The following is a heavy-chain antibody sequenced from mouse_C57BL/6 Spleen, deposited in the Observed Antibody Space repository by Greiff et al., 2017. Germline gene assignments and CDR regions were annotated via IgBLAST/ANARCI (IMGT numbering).Heavy chain of an antibody. CDR2: FYPGSGSI. CDR1: GYTFTEYT. D-gene: IGHD2-4*01. Sequence: VKLQESGAELVKPGASVKLSCKASGYTFTEYTIHWVKQRSGQGLEWIGWFYPGSGSIKYNEKFKDKATLTADKSSSTVYMELSRLTSEDSAVYFCARHEEGIYYDYDGFAYWGQGTLVTVSA. J-gene: IGHJ3*01. V-gene: IGHV1-62-2*01. CDR3: ARHEEGIYYDYDGFAY.